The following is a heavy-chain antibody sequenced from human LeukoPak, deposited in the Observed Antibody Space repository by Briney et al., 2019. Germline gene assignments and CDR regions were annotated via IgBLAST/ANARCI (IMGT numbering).Heavy chain of an antibody. CDR1: GGSFSGYY. D-gene: IGHD6-13*01. CDR3: ARSSYPYSSSSGGIDY. J-gene: IGHJ4*02. V-gene: IGHV4-34*01. CDR2: INHSGST. Sequence: PSETLSLTCAVYGGSFSGYYWSWIRQPPGKGLEWIGEINHSGSTNYNPSLKSRVTISVDTSKNQFSLKLSSVTAADTAVYYCARSSYPYSSSSGGIDYWGQGTLVTVSS.